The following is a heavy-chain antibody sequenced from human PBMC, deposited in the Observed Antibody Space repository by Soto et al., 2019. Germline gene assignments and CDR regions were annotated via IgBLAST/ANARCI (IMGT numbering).Heavy chain of an antibody. CDR3: ARALPQVNWFEP. J-gene: IGHJ5*02. Sequence: QVQLVQSGAEVKKPGSSVKVSCKASGGTFSSYTISWVRQAPGQGLEWMGRIIPIRGIANYAQKFQGRVTITADKSTSTAYMELGSLSSEDTAVYYCARALPQVNWFEPWGQGTLVTVAS. CDR2: IIPIRGIA. V-gene: IGHV1-69*02. CDR1: GGTFSSYT.